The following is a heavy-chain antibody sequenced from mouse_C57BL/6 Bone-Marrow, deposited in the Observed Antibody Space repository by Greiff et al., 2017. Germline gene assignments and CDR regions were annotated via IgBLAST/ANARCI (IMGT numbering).Heavy chain of an antibody. V-gene: IGHV1-5*01. Sequence: EVQLQQSGTVLARPGASVKMSCKTSGYTFTSYWMHWVKQRPGQGLEWIGAIYPGNSDTSYNQKFKGKAKLTAVTSASTAYMELSSLTNEDSAVYYCTRLQTAQASFAYWGQGTLVTVSA. J-gene: IGHJ3*01. CDR2: IYPGNSDT. CDR1: GYTFTSYW. D-gene: IGHD3-2*02. CDR3: TRLQTAQASFAY.